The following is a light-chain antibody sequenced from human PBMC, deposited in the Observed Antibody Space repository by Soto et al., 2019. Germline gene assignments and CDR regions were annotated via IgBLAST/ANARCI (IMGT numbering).Light chain of an antibody. V-gene: IGKV1-9*01. Sequence: IQLTQSPSSLSVSVGDSVTITCRASQDITSYLAWYQQKPGKAPNLLIYGASTLQSGVPSRFSGSGSGTDFTLTISSLQAEDFASYYCQQTRAYPSTFGGGTKVDI. CDR2: GAS. J-gene: IGKJ4*01. CDR3: QQTRAYPST. CDR1: QDITSY.